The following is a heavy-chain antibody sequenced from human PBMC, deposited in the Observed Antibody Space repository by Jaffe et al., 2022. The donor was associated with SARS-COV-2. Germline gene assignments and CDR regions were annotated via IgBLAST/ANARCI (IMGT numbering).Heavy chain of an antibody. V-gene: IGHV3-48*02. J-gene: IGHJ4*02. CDR1: GFTFSLYD. CDR2: ITASSNII. CDR3: ARVLHYYNWGTYGVDDY. Sequence: EVHLVESGGGLVQPGGSLTLSCAASGFTFSLYDMNWVRQAPGKGLEWVSYITASSNIIKYADSVKGRFTVSRENAKDSLYLQMNSLRDEDTAVYYCARVLHYYNWGTYGVDDYWGQGTLVTVSS. D-gene: IGHD3-16*01.